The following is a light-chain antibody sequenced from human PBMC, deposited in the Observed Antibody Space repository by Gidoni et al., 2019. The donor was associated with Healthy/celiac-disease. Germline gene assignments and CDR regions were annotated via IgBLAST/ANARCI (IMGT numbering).Light chain of an antibody. Sequence: EIVLTQSPATLSLSPGERATLSCRASQSVSSYLAWYQQNPGQAPRLLIYDASNRATGIPAMFSGSGSGTAFTLPISSLEPEDFAVYYCQQRSNWPPGWTFGQGTKVEIK. CDR1: QSVSSY. CDR3: QQRSNWPPGWT. J-gene: IGKJ1*01. V-gene: IGKV3-11*01. CDR2: DAS.